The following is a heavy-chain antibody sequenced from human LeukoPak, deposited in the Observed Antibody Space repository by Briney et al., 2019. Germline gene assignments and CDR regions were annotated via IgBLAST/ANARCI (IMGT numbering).Heavy chain of an antibody. Sequence: ASVKVSCKASGYTFTDYYMHWVRQAPGQGLEWMGWISAYNDYTDYAQKFQGRVTMTTDTSISTAYMELRSLRSDDTAVYCGASVSYGNYETHLDYWGQGTLVTVSS. CDR2: ISAYNDYT. J-gene: IGHJ4*02. CDR3: ASVSYGNYETHLDY. CDR1: GYTFTDYY. D-gene: IGHD4-11*01. V-gene: IGHV1-18*01.